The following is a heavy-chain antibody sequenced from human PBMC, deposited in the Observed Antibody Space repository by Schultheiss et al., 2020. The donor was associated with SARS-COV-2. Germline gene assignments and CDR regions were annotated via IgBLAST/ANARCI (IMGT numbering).Heavy chain of an antibody. J-gene: IGHJ2*01. V-gene: IGHV3-23*01. CDR2: ISGSGGST. D-gene: IGHD2-2*01. CDR3: AKDTGRYCSSTSCYFDWYFDL. CDR1: GFTFSSYA. Sequence: GGSLRLSCAASGFTFSSYAMSWVRQAPGKGLEWVSAISGSGGSTYYADSVKGRFTISRDNSKNTLYLQMNSLRAEDTAVYYCAKDTGRYCSSTSCYFDWYFDLWGRGTLVTVSS.